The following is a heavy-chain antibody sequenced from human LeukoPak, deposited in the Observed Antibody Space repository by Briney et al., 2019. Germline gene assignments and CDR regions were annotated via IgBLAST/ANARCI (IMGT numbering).Heavy chain of an antibody. V-gene: IGHV3-74*01. CDR2: INHDGSTT. CDR3: VRDRFYGMDV. CDR1: GFTFSSSW. J-gene: IGHJ6*02. Sequence: PGGSLRLSCAAPGFTFSSSWMHWVRQAPGKGLAWVSRINHDGSTTNYVDSVKGRFTISRDNAKNTLYLQMNSLRAEDTAVFYCVRDRFYGMDVWGQGTTVTVSS.